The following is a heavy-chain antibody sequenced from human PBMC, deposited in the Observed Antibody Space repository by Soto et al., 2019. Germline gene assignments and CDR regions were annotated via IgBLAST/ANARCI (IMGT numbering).Heavy chain of an antibody. J-gene: IGHJ4*02. CDR1: GFTFSSYA. Sequence: GGSLRLSCAASGFTFSSYAMHWVRQAPGKGLEWVAVISYDGSNKYYADSVKGRFTISRDNSKNTLYLQMNSLRAEDTAVYYCASAPTYSSPWYVLDYWGQGTLVTVSS. CDR3: ASAPTYSSPWYVLDY. CDR2: ISYDGSNK. D-gene: IGHD6-13*01. V-gene: IGHV3-30-3*01.